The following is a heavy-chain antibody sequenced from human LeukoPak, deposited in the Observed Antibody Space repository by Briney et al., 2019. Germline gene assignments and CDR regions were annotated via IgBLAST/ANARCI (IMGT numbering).Heavy chain of an antibody. CDR2: IYYSGST. CDR3: ARTSGDAFDI. Sequence: SETLSLTCTVSGGSISSYYWSWIRPPPGKGLEWIGYIYYSGSTNYNPSLKSRVTISVDTSKNQFSLKLSSVTAADTAVYYCARTSGDAFDIWGQGTMVTVSS. V-gene: IGHV4-59*01. CDR1: GGSISSYY. J-gene: IGHJ3*02.